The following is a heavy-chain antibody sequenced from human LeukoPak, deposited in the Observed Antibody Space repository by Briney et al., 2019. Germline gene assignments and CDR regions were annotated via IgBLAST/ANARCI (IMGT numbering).Heavy chain of an antibody. V-gene: IGHV5-51*01. CDR3: ARSPTLLDYGWFDP. Sequence: PGESLKISCKGSGYSFSTHWIGWVRQMPGKGLEWMGIIYPGDSDTRYSPSFQGQVTISADKSISTAYLQWSSLKASDTAMYYCARSPTLLDYGWFDPWGQGTLVTVSS. CDR2: IYPGDSDT. J-gene: IGHJ5*02. CDR1: GYSFSTHW. D-gene: IGHD2-15*01.